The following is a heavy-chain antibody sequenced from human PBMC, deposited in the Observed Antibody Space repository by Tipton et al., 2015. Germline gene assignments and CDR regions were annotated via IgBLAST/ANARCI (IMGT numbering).Heavy chain of an antibody. D-gene: IGHD6-19*01. CDR1: GGSISSSTYY. CDR3: ARRGRSGRWDWFDP. J-gene: IGHJ5*02. CDR2: FFYSGST. Sequence: TLSLTCTVSGGSISSSTYYWGWIRQPPGKGLEWIGSFFYSGSTYYNPSLKSRVTISADTPKNQFSLKVTSVTAADTATYYCARRGRSGRWDWFDPWGHGTLVTVSS. V-gene: IGHV4-39*01.